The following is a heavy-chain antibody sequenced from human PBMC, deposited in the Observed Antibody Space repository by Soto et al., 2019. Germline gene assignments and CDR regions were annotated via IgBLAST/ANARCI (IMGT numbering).Heavy chain of an antibody. Sequence: PGGSLRLSCAASGFTFSSYAMSWVRQAPGKGLEWVSAISGSGGSTYYADSVKGRFTISRDNSKNTLYLQMNSLRAEDTAVYYCAKYFGRSSSSPPREWFDPWGQGPLVTVSS. V-gene: IGHV3-23*01. CDR2: ISGSGGST. D-gene: IGHD6-13*01. CDR3: AKYFGRSSSSPPREWFDP. CDR1: GFTFSSYA. J-gene: IGHJ5*02.